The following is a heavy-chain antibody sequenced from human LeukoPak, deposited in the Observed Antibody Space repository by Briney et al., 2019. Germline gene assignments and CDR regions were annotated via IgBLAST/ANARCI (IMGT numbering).Heavy chain of an antibody. CDR1: GFTFGSYW. V-gene: IGHV3-74*01. J-gene: IGHJ4*02. D-gene: IGHD5-24*01. Sequence: GGSLRLSCAASGFTFGSYWMHWVRQVPGKGLVWVARINTDGRSTSYGESVKGRFTVSRDKAKNTLYVQMNSLRDEDTAVYYCVRDVWGDRDGFFAYWGQGTLVTVSS. CDR2: INTDGRST. CDR3: VRDVWGDRDGFFAY.